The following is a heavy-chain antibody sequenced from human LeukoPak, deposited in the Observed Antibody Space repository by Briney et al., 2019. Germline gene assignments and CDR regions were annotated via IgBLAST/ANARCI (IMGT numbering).Heavy chain of an antibody. CDR2: INPSGGST. CDR1: GYTFTNYY. Sequence: ASVKVSCKASGYTFTNYYFHLVRQAPGQRLEWMGIINPSGGSTTYAQKFQGKITMTTDTSTSTVYMELSSMTAEDTAVYYCAGSGGFYYFDYWGQGTLVTVSS. D-gene: IGHD1-26*01. J-gene: IGHJ4*02. V-gene: IGHV1-46*01. CDR3: AGSGGFYYFDY.